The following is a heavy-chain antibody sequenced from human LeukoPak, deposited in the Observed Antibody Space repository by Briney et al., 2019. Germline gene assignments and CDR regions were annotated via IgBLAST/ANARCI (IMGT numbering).Heavy chain of an antibody. CDR3: ARLNDPYGDYGDYFDY. CDR2: IYYSGST. D-gene: IGHD4-17*01. V-gene: IGHV4-31*03. Sequence: SETLSLTCTVSGGSISSGGYSWSWIRQHPGKGLEWIGYIYYSGSTYYNPSLKSRVTISVDTSKNQFSLKLSSVTAADTAVYYCARLNDPYGDYGDYFDYWGQGTLVTVSS. J-gene: IGHJ4*02. CDR1: GGSISSGGYS.